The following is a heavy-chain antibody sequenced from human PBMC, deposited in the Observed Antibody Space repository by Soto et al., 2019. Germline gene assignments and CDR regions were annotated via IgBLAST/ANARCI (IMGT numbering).Heavy chain of an antibody. D-gene: IGHD3-10*01. J-gene: IGHJ6*03. Sequence: PSETLSLTCTVSGVSISSYYWSWIRQPPGKGLEWIGYIYYSGSTNYNPSLKSRVTISVDTSKNQFSLKLSSVTAADTAVYYCARITMVRGVALYYYMDVWGKGTTVTVSS. CDR2: IYYSGST. CDR3: ARITMVRGVALYYYMDV. CDR1: GVSISSYY. V-gene: IGHV4-59*08.